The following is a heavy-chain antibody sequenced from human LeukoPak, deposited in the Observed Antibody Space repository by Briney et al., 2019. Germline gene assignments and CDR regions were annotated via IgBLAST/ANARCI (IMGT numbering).Heavy chain of an antibody. CDR3: ARGTIGLGIDY. Sequence: SETLSLTCTVSGGSISSYYWSWIRQPPGKGLEWIGYIYYSGSTNYNPSLKSRVTISVDTSKNQFSLKLSSVTAADTAVYYCARGTIGLGIDYWGQGTLVTVSS. V-gene: IGHV4-59*01. J-gene: IGHJ4*02. D-gene: IGHD7-27*01. CDR2: IYYSGST. CDR1: GGSISSYY.